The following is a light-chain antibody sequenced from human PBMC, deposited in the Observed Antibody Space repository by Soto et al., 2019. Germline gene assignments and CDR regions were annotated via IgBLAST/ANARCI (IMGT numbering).Light chain of an antibody. V-gene: IGKV3-15*01. J-gene: IGKJ1*01. CDR1: QSVSSN. Sequence: EIVMTQSPATLSVSPGERATLSCRASQSVSSNLAWYQQKPGQAPRLLIYGASTRATGIPARFSGSGSGTELTFTISSLQSEDFAVHYCQQYNNWPPWTFGQGTKVEIK. CDR3: QQYNNWPPWT. CDR2: GAS.